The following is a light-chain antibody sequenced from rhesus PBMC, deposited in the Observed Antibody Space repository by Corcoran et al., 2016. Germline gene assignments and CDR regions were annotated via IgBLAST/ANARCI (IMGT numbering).Light chain of an antibody. CDR1: QSVSSS. CDR3: QKYSNWALT. J-gene: IGKJ4*01. CDR2: GAS. Sequence: EIVMTQSPATLSLSPGERATLSCRASQSVSSSLAWYQQKPGQAPSLLIYGASSRATGIPDRFSGSGSGTEFTLTINSLEPEDFACYYYQKYSNWALTIGGGTKVEIK. V-gene: IGKV3-42*03.